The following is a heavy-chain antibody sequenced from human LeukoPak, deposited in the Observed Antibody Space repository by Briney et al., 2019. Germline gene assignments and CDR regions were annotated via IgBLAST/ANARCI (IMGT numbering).Heavy chain of an antibody. CDR2: INHSGST. D-gene: IGHD3-22*01. CDR1: GVSFSGYY. CDR3: ARGSTMIVT. J-gene: IGHJ5*02. V-gene: IGHV4-34*01. Sequence: SETLSLTCAVYGVSFSGYYLSWIRQPPGKGLEWIGEINHSGSTNYNPSLKSRVTISVDTSKNQFSLQLSSVTAADTAVYYCARGSTMIVTWGQGTLVTVSS.